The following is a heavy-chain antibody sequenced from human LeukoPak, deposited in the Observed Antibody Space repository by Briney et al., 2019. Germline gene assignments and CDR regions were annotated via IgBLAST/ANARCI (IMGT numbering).Heavy chain of an antibody. J-gene: IGHJ4*02. CDR1: GGTFSSYA. D-gene: IGHD6-6*01. CDR3: AREPPSREVAARPGENY. Sequence: GASVKVSCKASGGTFSSYAISWVRQAPGQGLEWMGGIIPIFGTANYAQKFQGRVTITADKSTSTAYMELSSLRSEDTAVYYCAREPPSREVAARPGENYWGQGTLVTVSS. V-gene: IGHV1-69*06. CDR2: IIPIFGTA.